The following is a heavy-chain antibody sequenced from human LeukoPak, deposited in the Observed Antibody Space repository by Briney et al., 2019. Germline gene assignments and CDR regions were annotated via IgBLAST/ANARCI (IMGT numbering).Heavy chain of an antibody. CDR1: GFTFSSYA. Sequence: GRSLRLSCAASGFTFSSYAMHWVRQAPGKGLEWVAVISYDGSNKYYADSVKGRFTISRDNSKNTLYLQMNSLRAEDTAVYYCAREDYGDLFDYWGQGTLVTVSS. D-gene: IGHD4-17*01. CDR3: AREDYGDLFDY. V-gene: IGHV3-30-3*01. CDR2: ISYDGSNK. J-gene: IGHJ4*02.